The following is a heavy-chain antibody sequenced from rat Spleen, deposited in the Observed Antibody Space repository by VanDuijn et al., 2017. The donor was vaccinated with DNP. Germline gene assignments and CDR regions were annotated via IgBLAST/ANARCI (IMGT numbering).Heavy chain of an antibody. CDR3: TTYYDGSYYYAMDA. V-gene: IGHV5-27*01. J-gene: IGHJ4*01. D-gene: IGHD1-12*02. CDR1: GFTFSAYY. CDR2: IGSPAYAP. Sequence: EVQLVESGGGLVQPGRSLKLSCAASGFTFSAYYMAWVRQAPAKGLEWVAYIGSPAYAPYYTDSVKGRFAISRDNAKSTLYLQMNSLRSEDTATYYCTTYYDGSYYYAMDAWGQGTSVTVSS.